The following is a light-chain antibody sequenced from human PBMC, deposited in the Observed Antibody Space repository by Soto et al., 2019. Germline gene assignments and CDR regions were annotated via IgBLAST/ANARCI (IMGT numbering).Light chain of an antibody. V-gene: IGLV1-44*01. CDR3: AAWDDSLNGLV. J-gene: IGLJ1*01. Sequence: QSVLTQPPSASGTPGQRVTISCSGISSNIGSNTVNWYQQLPGTAPKLLIYNNNQRPSGVPDRFSGSKSGTSASLAISGLQSEDEADYYCAAWDDSLNGLVFGTGTQVPVL. CDR1: SSNIGSNT. CDR2: NNN.